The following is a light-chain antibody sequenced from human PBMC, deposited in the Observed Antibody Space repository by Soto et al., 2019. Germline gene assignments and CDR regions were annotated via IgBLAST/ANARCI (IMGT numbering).Light chain of an antibody. CDR1: SSDVGGYNY. Sequence: QSALTQPASVSGSPGQSITISCTGTSSDVGGYNYVSWYQQHPGKAPKLMIYEVSNRPSGVPNRFSGSKSGNTASPTISGLQAEDEADYYCISYTYSSAPSSRTPVVFGGGTKVTVL. J-gene: IGLJ2*01. CDR2: EVS. CDR3: ISYTYSSAPSSRTPVV. V-gene: IGLV2-14*01.